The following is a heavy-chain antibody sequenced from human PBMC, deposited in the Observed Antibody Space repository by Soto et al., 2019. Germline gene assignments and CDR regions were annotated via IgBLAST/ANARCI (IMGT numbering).Heavy chain of an antibody. J-gene: IGHJ6*02. Sequence: ASVKVSCKASGYTFTSYGISWVRQAPGQGLEWMGWISAYNGNTNNAQKLQSRVTMTTDTSTSTANKKIRNLRTNDTAVYYCARDVTYYYDSSGYYRYYYYGMDVWG. CDR2: ISAYNGNT. CDR1: GYTFTSYG. V-gene: IGHV1-18*01. D-gene: IGHD3-22*01. CDR3: ARDVTYYYDSSGYYRYYYYGMDV.